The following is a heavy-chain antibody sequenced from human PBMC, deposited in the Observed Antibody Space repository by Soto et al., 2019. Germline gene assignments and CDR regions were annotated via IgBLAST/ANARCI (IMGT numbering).Heavy chain of an antibody. Sequence: PSETLSLTFTFSCGSLSSCGYYLSWIRHHPGKGLEWIGYIYYSGSTYYNPSLKSRVTISVDTSKNQFSLKLSSVTAADTAVYYCARSGYSHGPHPLLYWGQGTLVTVS. J-gene: IGHJ4*02. CDR2: IYYSGST. V-gene: IGHV4-31*03. CDR1: CGSLSSCGYY. D-gene: IGHD5-18*01. CDR3: ARSGYSHGPHPLLY.